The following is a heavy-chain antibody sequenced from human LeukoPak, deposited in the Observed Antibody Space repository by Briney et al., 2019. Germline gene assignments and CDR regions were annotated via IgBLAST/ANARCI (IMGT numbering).Heavy chain of an antibody. J-gene: IGHJ5*02. CDR3: ARDGEYCSSTTCDLSWFDP. CDR2: ISAYNGNT. Sequence: GASVKVSCKASGYTFTSYGISWVRQAPGQGLEWMGWISAYNGNTNYAQKLQGRVTMTTDTSTSTAYMELRSLRSDDTAVYYCARDGEYCSSTTCDLSWFDPWGQGTLVTVSS. CDR1: GYTFTSYG. D-gene: IGHD2-2*01. V-gene: IGHV1-18*01.